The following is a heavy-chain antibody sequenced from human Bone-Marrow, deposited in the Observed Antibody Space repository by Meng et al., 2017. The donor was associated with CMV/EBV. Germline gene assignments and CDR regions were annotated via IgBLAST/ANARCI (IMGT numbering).Heavy chain of an antibody. D-gene: IGHD2-2*01. Sequence: GGSLRLSCAASGFTFSTYAMSWVRQAPGKGLEWVSAISGSGTSTYYADSVKGRFTISRDNSKNTLYLQMNSLRVEDTAVYYCARWRCSSTSCYLSSSGRRFDYWGQGTLVTVSS. V-gene: IGHV3-23*01. CDR2: ISGSGTST. CDR3: ARWRCSSTSCYLSSSGRRFDY. J-gene: IGHJ4*02. CDR1: GFTFSTYA.